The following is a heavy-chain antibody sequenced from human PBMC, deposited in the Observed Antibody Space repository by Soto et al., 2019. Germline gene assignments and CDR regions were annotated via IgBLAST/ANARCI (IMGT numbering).Heavy chain of an antibody. V-gene: IGHV3-33*01. Sequence: QVQLVESGGGVVQPGRSLRLSCAASGFTFSSYGMHWVRQAPGKGLEWVAVIWDDGSNKYYADSVKGRFTISRDNSKNTLYLQMNSLRAEDTAVYYCARDRYSSGLYDLDYWGQGTLVTVSS. CDR1: GFTFSSYG. D-gene: IGHD6-19*01. CDR2: IWDDGSNK. J-gene: IGHJ4*02. CDR3: ARDRYSSGLYDLDY.